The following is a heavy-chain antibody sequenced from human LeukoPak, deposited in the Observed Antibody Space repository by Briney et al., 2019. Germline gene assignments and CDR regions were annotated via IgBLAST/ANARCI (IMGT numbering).Heavy chain of an antibody. CDR3: AFLGGVVTDY. CDR1: GFTFSSYA. CDR2: ISYDGSNK. V-gene: IGHV3-30-3*01. J-gene: IGHJ4*02. D-gene: IGHD3-16*01. Sequence: HPGRSLRLSCAASGFTFSSYAMHWVRQAPGKGLEWVAVISYDGSNKYYADSVKGRFTISRDNSKNTLYLQMNSLRAEDTAVYYCAFLGGVVTDYWGQGTLVTVSS.